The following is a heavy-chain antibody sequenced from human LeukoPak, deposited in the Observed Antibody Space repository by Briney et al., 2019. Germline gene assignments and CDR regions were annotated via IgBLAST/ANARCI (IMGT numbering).Heavy chain of an antibody. J-gene: IGHJ3*01. V-gene: IGHV3-66*01. CDR1: GFTVTNNY. Sequence: GGSLRLSCAAPGFTVTNNYMTWVRQAPGKGLEWVSVIYSGGNTYYADSVKGRFTISRDNFKNTLYLQMNSLRAEDTAVYFCAKGLYDSRSPMGAFDVWGLGTMVTVSS. CDR3: AKGLYDSRSPMGAFDV. CDR2: IYSGGNT. D-gene: IGHD3-10*01.